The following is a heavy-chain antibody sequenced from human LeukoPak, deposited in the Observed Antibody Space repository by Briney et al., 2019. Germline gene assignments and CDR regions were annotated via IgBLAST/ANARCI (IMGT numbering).Heavy chain of an antibody. V-gene: IGHV1-8*02. Sequence: ASVKVSCKASGYTFTSYDINWVRQATGQGLEWMGWMNPNSGNTGYAQKFQGRVTMTRDKSTSTVYMELSRLRSEDTAVYYCARVSEETGSDYWGQGTLVTVSS. CDR1: GYTFTSYD. J-gene: IGHJ4*02. D-gene: IGHD3-10*01. CDR2: MNPNSGNT. CDR3: ARVSEETGSDY.